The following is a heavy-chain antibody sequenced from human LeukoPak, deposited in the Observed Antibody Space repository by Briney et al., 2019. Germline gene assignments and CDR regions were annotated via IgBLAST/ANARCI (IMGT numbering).Heavy chain of an antibody. J-gene: IGHJ5*02. CDR3: AKHHGGLGYGSGNDWFDP. Sequence: SETLSLTCTVSGGSISSYYWSWIRQPPGKGLEWIGYIYYSGSTNYNPSLKSRVTISVDTSKNQFSLKLSSVTAADTAVYYCAKHHGGLGYGSGNDWFDPWGQGTLVTVSS. V-gene: IGHV4-59*08. D-gene: IGHD3-10*01. CDR1: GGSISSYY. CDR2: IYYSGST.